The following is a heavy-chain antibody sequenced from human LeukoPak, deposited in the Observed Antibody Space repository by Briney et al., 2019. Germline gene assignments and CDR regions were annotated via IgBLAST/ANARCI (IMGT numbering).Heavy chain of an antibody. J-gene: IGHJ4*02. CDR2: ISGSGGST. Sequence: PGGSLRLSCAASGFTFSSYAMSWVRQAPGKGLEWVSAISGSGGSTYYADSVKGRFTISRDNSKNTPYLQMNSLRAEDTAVYYCAKQPYPYYYDSSGYYPDYWGQGTLVTVSS. V-gene: IGHV3-23*01. D-gene: IGHD3-22*01. CDR3: AKQPYPYYYDSSGYYPDY. CDR1: GFTFSSYA.